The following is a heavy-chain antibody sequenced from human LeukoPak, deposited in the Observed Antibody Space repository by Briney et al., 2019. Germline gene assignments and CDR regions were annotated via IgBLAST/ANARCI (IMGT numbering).Heavy chain of an antibody. CDR3: ARVPQWLVRYYYYGMDV. V-gene: IGHV4-34*01. D-gene: IGHD6-19*01. CDR2: INHSGST. CDR1: GGSFSGYY. Sequence: SETLSLTCAVYGGSFSGYYWSWIRQPPGKGLEWIGEINHSGSTNYNPSLKSRVTISVDTSKNQFSLKLSSVTAADTAVYYCARVPQWLVRYYYYGMDVWGQGTTVTVSS. J-gene: IGHJ6*02.